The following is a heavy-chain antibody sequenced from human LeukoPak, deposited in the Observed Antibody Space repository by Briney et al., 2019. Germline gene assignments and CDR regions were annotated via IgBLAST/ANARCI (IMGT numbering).Heavy chain of an antibody. CDR2: ISYDGSNK. CDR1: GFAFSSYA. D-gene: IGHD5-18*01. J-gene: IGHJ4*02. Sequence: GRSLRLSCAASGFAFSSYAMHWVRQAPGKGLEWVAVISYDGSNKYYADSVKGRFTISRDNSKNTLNLQMNSLRAEDTAVYYCAKARGRIQLWTDYWGQGTLVTVSS. V-gene: IGHV3-30-3*01. CDR3: AKARGRIQLWTDY.